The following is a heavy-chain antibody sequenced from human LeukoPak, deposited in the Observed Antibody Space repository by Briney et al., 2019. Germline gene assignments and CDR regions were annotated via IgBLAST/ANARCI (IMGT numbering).Heavy chain of an antibody. CDR3: ARDRGDYDSSGYYGYFDY. J-gene: IGHJ4*01. D-gene: IGHD3-22*01. CDR1: GGSIWITN. CDR2: IYYSGST. Sequence: SETLSLTCTDSGGSIWITNSSWIPQPPGKGLEWIGYIYYSGSTNYNPSLKSRVTISVDTSKNQFSLKLSSVTAADTAVYYCARDRGDYDSSGYYGYFDYWGRGALVTVSS. V-gene: IGHV4-59*01.